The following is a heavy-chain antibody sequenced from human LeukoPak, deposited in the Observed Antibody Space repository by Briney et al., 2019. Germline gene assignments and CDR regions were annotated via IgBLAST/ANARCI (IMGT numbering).Heavy chain of an antibody. V-gene: IGHV3-7*04. D-gene: IGHD5-24*01. Sequence: PGGSLRLSCAASGFTFSSYYMAWVRQAPGKGLEWVANIKQDGSEEYYVGSVKGRFTISRDNAKNSLYLQMNSLRPEDTAVYYCAGRGDGNLYYFDHWGQGTLVTASS. CDR3: AGRGDGNLYYFDH. CDR2: IKQDGSEE. J-gene: IGHJ4*02. CDR1: GFTFSSYY.